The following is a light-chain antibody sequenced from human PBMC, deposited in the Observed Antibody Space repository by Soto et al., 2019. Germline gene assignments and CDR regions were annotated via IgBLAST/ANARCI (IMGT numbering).Light chain of an antibody. V-gene: IGKV3-20*01. CDR2: LAS. CDR1: QSISSRY. J-gene: IGKJ2*01. Sequence: ENVLTQSPGTLSLSPGERATLSCRASQSISSRYLAWYQQKPGQAPRLLIYLASRRATGIPDRFRGSGSGTDFTLTISRLEPEDFAVYYCQQYTAFGQGTKLEIK. CDR3: QQYTA.